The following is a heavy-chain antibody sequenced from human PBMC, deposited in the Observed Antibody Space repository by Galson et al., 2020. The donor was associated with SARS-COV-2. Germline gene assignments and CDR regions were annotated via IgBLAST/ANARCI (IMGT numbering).Heavy chain of an antibody. J-gene: IGHJ4*02. CDR2: IKSDGSAT. D-gene: IGHD4-17*01. CDR1: GFTFSSYW. Sequence: GESLKISCAASGFTFSSYWMHWVRQAPGKGLVWVSRIKSDGSATSYADSVEGRFTISRDNAKNTLYLQMNSLRGEDKAVYYCARDPDYGDYPENVDYWGQGALVTVSS. CDR3: ARDPDYGDYPENVDY. V-gene: IGHV3-74*01.